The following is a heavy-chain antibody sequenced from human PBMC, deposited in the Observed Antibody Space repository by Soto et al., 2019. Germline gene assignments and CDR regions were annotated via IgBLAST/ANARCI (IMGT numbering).Heavy chain of an antibody. CDR1: GGSINTYY. CDR2: IYSGGST. CDR3: ARGPGGLVEFRLDY. J-gene: IGHJ4*01. Sequence: QVQLQEWGPGLVKPSETLSLTCTVSGGSINTYYWSWIRQDAGKVLEWIGRIYSGGSTNYNPSLMSRVAVSVDMSNNQFSLKRSSVTAADPAVYYCARGPGGLVEFRLDYWGHGTLVTVSS. V-gene: IGHV4-4*07. D-gene: IGHD1-26*01.